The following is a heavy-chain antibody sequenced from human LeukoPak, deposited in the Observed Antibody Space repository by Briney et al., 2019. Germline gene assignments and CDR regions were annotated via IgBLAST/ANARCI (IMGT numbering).Heavy chain of an antibody. CDR3: TTDPVLLCH. CDR1: GFTFSNAW. CDR2: IKSKTDGGKT. J-gene: IGHJ4*02. V-gene: IGHV3-15*01. D-gene: IGHD3-10*02. Sequence: GGSLRLSCAASGFTFSNAWMSWVRQAPGKGLEWVGRIKSKTDGGKTDYAAPVKGRFTISRDDSKNTLYLQMYSLKTEDTAVYYCTTDPVLLCHWGQGTLVTVSS.